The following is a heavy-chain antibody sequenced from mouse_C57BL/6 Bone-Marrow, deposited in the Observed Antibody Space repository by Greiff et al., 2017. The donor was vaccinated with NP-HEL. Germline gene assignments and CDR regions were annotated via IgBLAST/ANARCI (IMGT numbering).Heavy chain of an antibody. CDR2: ISSGGDYI. CDR3: TRDVETTVVAHYFDY. V-gene: IGHV5-9-1*02. Sequence: EVMLVESGEGLVKPGGSLKLSCAASGFTFSSYAMSWVRQTPEKRLEWVAYISSGGDYIYYADTVKGRFTISRDNARNTLYLQMSRLKSEDTAMYYCTRDVETTVVAHYFDYWGQGTTLTVSS. D-gene: IGHD1-1*01. CDR1: GFTFSSYA. J-gene: IGHJ2*01.